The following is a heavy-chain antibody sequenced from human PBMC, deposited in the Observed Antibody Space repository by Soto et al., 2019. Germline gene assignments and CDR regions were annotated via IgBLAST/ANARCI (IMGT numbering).Heavy chain of an antibody. V-gene: IGHV1-69*02. CDR3: ARVDRSGNDY. CDR2: IIPILGIA. D-gene: IGHD3-10*01. J-gene: IGHJ4*02. Sequence: QVQLVQSGAEVKKPGSSVKVSCKASGGTFSSYTISWVRQAPGQGLEWMGRIIPILGIANYAQKFQGRVXIXXDKSTSTAYMELSSLRSEDTAVYYCARVDRSGNDYWGQGTLVTVSS. CDR1: GGTFSSYT.